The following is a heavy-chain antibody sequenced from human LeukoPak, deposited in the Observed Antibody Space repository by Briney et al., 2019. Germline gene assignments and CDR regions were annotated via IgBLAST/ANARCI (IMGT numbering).Heavy chain of an antibody. CDR1: GGSISSYY. CDR3: ARHPLGGVLWFPFDY. D-gene: IGHD3-16*01. Sequence: SETLSLTCTVSGGSISSYYWSWIRQPPGKGLEWIGYIYYSGSTNYNPSPKSRVTISVDTSKNQFSLKLSSVTAADTAVYYCARHPLGGVLWFPFDYWGQGTLVTVSS. CDR2: IYYSGST. V-gene: IGHV4-59*08. J-gene: IGHJ4*02.